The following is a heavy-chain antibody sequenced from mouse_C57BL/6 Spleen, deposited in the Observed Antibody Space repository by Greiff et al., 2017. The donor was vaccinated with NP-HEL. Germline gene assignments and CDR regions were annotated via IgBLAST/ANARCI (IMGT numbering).Heavy chain of an antibody. CDR3: ARDEGDFDY. CDR1: GFTFSSYA. Sequence: EVKLVESGGGLVKPGGSLKLSCAASGFTFSSYAMSWVRQTPEKRLEWVATISDGGSYTYYPDNVKGRFTISRDTANNNLYLQMSHLKSEDTAMYYCARDEGDFDYWGQGTTLTVSS. J-gene: IGHJ2*01. V-gene: IGHV5-4*01. CDR2: ISDGGSYT.